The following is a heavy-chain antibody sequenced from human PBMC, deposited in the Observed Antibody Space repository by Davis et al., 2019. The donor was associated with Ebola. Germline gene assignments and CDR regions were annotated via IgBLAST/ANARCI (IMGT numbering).Heavy chain of an antibody. D-gene: IGHD3-22*01. V-gene: IGHV4-4*07. CDR3: ERDYYDSSGYYYVGWYFDL. CDR2: IYTSGST. Sequence: PSETLSLTCTVSGGSISRYYWRWIRPSAGKGLEWIGRIYTSGSTNYNPSLKSRVTMSVDTSKNQFSLKLSSVTAADTAVYYCERDYYDSSGYYYVGWYFDLWGRGTLVTVSS. J-gene: IGHJ2*01. CDR1: GGSISRYY.